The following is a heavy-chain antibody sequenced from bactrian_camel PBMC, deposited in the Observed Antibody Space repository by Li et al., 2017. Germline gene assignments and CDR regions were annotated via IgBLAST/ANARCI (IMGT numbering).Heavy chain of an antibody. CDR2: ISENDNI. J-gene: IGHJ4*01. CDR1: RYTYKRNC. Sequence: VQLVESGGGSAQAGGSLTLSCAACRYTYKRNCMGWFRRVPGKAGEGVACISENDNINYADSVKGRFTISQDIPKRTVYLEMESLKPEDTAKYYCAAGDPLSFDGLGSALALRAAEYNYWGQGTQVTVS. CDR3: AAGDPLSFDGLGSALALRAAEYNY. V-gene: IGHV3-2*01. D-gene: IGHD1*01.